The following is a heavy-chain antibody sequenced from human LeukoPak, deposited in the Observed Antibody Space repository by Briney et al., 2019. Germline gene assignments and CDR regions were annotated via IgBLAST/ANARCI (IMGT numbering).Heavy chain of an antibody. CDR2: IIPILGTA. J-gene: IGHJ4*02. CDR3: ARDGGIAAAGIYYFDY. V-gene: IGHV1-69*13. D-gene: IGHD6-13*01. CDR1: GGTFSSYA. Sequence: GASVKVSCKASGGTFSSYAISWVRQAPGQGLEWMGGIIPILGTANHAQKFQGRVTITADESTSTAYMELSSLRSEDTAVYCCARDGGIAAAGIYYFDYWGQGTLVTVSS.